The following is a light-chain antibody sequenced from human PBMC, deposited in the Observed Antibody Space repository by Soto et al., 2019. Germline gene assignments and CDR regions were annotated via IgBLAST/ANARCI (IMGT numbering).Light chain of an antibody. CDR1: NIGSKS. CDR3: QVWDSSSDRGV. CDR2: DDS. V-gene: IGLV3-21*02. J-gene: IGLJ2*01. Sequence: SYELTQPPSVSVAPGQTARITCGGNNIGSKSVHWYQEKPGQGPVLVVYDDSDRPSGIPERSSGSNSGNTATLTISRVEAGEQVDFYCQVWDSSSDRGVFGGGTKVTVL.